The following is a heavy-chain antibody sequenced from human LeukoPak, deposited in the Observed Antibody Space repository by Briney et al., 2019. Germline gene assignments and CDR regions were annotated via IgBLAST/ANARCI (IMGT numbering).Heavy chain of an antibody. D-gene: IGHD1-7*01. Sequence: PGGSLRLSCAASGFTFSSYSMNWVRQAPGKGLEWVSSISSSSSYIYYADSVKGRFTISRDNAKNSLYLQMNSLRAEDTAVYYCARDQMMYNWNYFDIGSKAEFDYWGQGTLVTVSS. J-gene: IGHJ4*02. CDR2: ISSSSSYI. CDR1: GFTFSSYS. CDR3: ARDQMMYNWNYFDIGSKAEFDY. V-gene: IGHV3-21*01.